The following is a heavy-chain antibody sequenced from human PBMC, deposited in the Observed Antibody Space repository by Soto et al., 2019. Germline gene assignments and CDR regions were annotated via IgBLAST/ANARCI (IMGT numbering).Heavy chain of an antibody. D-gene: IGHD2-2*01. CDR3: AKDLEVVPAAETIDY. Sequence: PGGSLRLSYAASGFTFSSYAMSWVRQAPGKGLEWVSAISGSGGSTYYADSVKGRFTISRDNSKNTLYLQMNSLRAEDTAVYYCAKDLEVVPAAETIDYWGQGTLVTVSS. CDR1: GFTFSSYA. CDR2: ISGSGGST. V-gene: IGHV3-23*01. J-gene: IGHJ4*02.